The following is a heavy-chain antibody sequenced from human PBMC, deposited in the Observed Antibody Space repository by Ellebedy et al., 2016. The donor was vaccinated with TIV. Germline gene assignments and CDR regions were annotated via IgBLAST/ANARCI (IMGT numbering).Heavy chain of an antibody. V-gene: IGHV3-74*01. J-gene: IGHJ4*02. CDR1: GFDFTTSW. CDR3: ARDQRVGPGVEFDY. CDR2: INSDGSTK. D-gene: IGHD3-10*01. Sequence: GGSLRLSXAGSGFDFTTSWMHWVRQVPGKGPVWLSRINSDGSTKTYAESVKGRFTISRDNSKNTLYLQMKSLRAEDTALYYCARDQRVGPGVEFDYWGQGTRVTVSS.